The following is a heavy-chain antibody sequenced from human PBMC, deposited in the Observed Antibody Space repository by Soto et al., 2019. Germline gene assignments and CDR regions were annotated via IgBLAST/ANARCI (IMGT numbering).Heavy chain of an antibody. J-gene: IGHJ5*02. CDR1: GGTLSSYA. CDR3: ARGLQLWDWFDP. CDR2: IIPIFGTA. D-gene: IGHD5-18*01. Sequence: GASVKLSCKASGGTLSSYAIIWVRQAPGQGLEWMGGIIPIFGTANYAQKFQGRVTITADESTSTAYMELSSLRSEDTAVYYCARGLQLWDWFDPWGQGTLVTVSS. V-gene: IGHV1-69*13.